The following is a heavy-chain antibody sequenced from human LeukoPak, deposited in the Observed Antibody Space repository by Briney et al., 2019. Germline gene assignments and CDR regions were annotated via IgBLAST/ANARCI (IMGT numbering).Heavy chain of an antibody. CDR3: ARDRIAAAVLDH. D-gene: IGHD6-13*01. CDR2: SNPYNGNT. V-gene: IGHV1-18*01. Sequence: GWSNPYNGNTKFAQRFQGRVAMTTDTSTSTAYMELRSPRSDDTAVYFCARDRIAAAVLDHWGQGTLVTVSS. J-gene: IGHJ4*02.